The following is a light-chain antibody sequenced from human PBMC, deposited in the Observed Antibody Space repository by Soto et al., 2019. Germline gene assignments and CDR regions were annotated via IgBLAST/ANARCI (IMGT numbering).Light chain of an antibody. CDR2: KAS. Sequence: DIQMTQSPSTLAASLGDRVTISCGASRSIGTWLAWYQQRPGKAPKPLIYKASSLESGVPSRFRGSGSGTEFTLTISSLQPDDFETYYCQQYNSYSPTFGQGTKVDIK. CDR3: QQYNSYSPT. V-gene: IGKV1-5*03. CDR1: RSIGTW. J-gene: IGKJ1*01.